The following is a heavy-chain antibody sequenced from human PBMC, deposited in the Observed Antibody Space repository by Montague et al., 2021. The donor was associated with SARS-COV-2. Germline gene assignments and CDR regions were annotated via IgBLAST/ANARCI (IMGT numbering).Heavy chain of an antibody. D-gene: IGHD1-26*01. J-gene: IGHJ3*02. CDR1: GFTFSSYA. CDR3: ARDTDSGSYWDAFDI. Sequence: SLRLSCAASGFTFSSYAMHWVRQAPGKGLEWVAVISYDGSNKYYADSVKGRFTISRDNSKNTLYLQMNSLRAEDTAVCYCARDTDSGSYWDAFDIWGQGTMVTVSS. V-gene: IGHV3-30-3*01. CDR2: ISYDGSNK.